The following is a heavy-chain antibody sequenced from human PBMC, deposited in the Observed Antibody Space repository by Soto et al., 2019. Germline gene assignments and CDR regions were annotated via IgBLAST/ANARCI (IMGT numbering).Heavy chain of an antibody. Sequence: GFLRPLRCSPWIQLHFFCHGLGPPASREGPEWVSIIYSAGNTYYADSVKGRFTISRDNSKNTLYLQMNSLGAEDTAVYYCARDFVVGGPTINYYYGMDVWGQGTTVTVSS. CDR3: ARDFVVGGPTINYYYGMDV. V-gene: IGHV3-66*01. CDR2: IYSAGNT. J-gene: IGHJ6*02. D-gene: IGHD1-26*01. CDR1: IQLHFFC.